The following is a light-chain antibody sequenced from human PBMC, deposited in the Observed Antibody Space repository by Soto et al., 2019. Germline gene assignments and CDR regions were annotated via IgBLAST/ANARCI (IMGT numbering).Light chain of an antibody. CDR2: DVS. CDR1: SSDVGGYNY. CDR3: SSYRSRSTLLYV. J-gene: IGLJ1*01. Sequence: QSALTQPASVSGSPGQSITISCTGTSSDVGGYNYVSWYQQHPGHAPKLMIYDVSNRPSGVSNRFSGSKSGNTASLTISGLQAEDEADYYCSSYRSRSTLLYVFGTGTKLTVL. V-gene: IGLV2-14*01.